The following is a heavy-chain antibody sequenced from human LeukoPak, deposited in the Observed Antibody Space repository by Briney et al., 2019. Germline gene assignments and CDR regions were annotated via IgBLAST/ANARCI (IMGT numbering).Heavy chain of an antibody. D-gene: IGHD1-14*01. CDR2: IIPIFGTA. J-gene: IGHJ4*02. V-gene: IGHV1-69*01. Sequence: SVKVSCKASGGTFSSYAISWVRQAPGQGLEWMGGIIPIFGTANYAQKFQGRVTITADESTSTAYMELSSLRSEDTAVYYCAREDNSHYYFDYWGQGTLVTVSS. CDR1: GGTFSSYA. CDR3: AREDNSHYYFDY.